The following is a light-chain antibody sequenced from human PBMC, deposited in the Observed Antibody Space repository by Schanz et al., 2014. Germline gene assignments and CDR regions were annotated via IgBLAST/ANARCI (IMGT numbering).Light chain of an antibody. Sequence: QPVLTQSPSASASLGASVKLTCTLSSGHSSYIIAWHRQQPEKGPQYLMKLNSDGSHNKGDGVPDRFSGSSSGAERYLTISSLQSEDEADYYCQTWGTGIRVFGGGTKLTVL. J-gene: IGLJ3*02. V-gene: IGLV4-69*01. CDR2: LNSDGSH. CDR3: QTWGTGIRV. CDR1: SGHSSYI.